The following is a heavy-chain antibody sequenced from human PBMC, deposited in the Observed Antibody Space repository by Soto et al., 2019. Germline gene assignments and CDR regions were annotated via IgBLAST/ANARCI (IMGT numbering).Heavy chain of an antibody. D-gene: IGHD1-26*01. Sequence: EVQLLESGGGLVQPGGSLRLSCAASGFTFSSYAMSWVRQAPGKGLEWVSAISGSGGSTYYADSVKGRFTISRENSKNTLYLQMNSLRAEDTAVYYCAKVSGSYYGMDVWGQGTTVTVSS. CDR3: AKVSGSYYGMDV. CDR2: ISGSGGST. V-gene: IGHV3-23*01. CDR1: GFTFSSYA. J-gene: IGHJ6*02.